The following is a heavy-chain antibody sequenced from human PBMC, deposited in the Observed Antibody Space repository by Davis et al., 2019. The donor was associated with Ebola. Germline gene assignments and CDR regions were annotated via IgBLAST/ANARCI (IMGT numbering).Heavy chain of an antibody. J-gene: IGHJ4*02. CDR2: ISSYGSGQ. Sequence: GESLKISCAASGFTFSNFWMHWVRQGPGKGLVWVSRISSYGSGQAYADSVKGRFTISRDNAKSTVYLQMNSLRAEDTAVYYCARSGGHSFGQNWGQGTLVTVSS. V-gene: IGHV3-74*03. CDR1: GFTFSNFW. CDR3: ARSGGHSFGQN. D-gene: IGHD5-18*01.